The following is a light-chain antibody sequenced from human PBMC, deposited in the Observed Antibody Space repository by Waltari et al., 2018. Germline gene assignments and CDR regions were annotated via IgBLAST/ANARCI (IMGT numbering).Light chain of an antibody. J-gene: IGKJ4*01. CDR3: QQYYSDPPT. Sequence: DIQMTQSPSSLSASVGDSVTITCRASQSFSSSLAWYQQKPGKAPQLLIYSASSLQSGVPSRFSGSKSGTDFTLIISSLQPEDIASYYCQQYYSDPPTFGGGTKVEIK. CDR2: SAS. CDR1: QSFSSS. V-gene: IGKV1-27*01.